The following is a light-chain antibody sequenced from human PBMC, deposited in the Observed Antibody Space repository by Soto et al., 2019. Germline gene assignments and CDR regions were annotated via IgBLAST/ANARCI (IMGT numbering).Light chain of an antibody. CDR1: QSVSSSY. Sequence: EMVLTQSPGTLSLSPGERATLSCRASQSVSSSYLAWYQQKPGQAPRLLIYGASSRATGIPDRFSGSGSGTDFTLTISRLEPEDFAVYYCQQYGSSPLFPFGPGTKVDIK. CDR3: QQYGSSPLFP. CDR2: GAS. V-gene: IGKV3-20*01. J-gene: IGKJ3*01.